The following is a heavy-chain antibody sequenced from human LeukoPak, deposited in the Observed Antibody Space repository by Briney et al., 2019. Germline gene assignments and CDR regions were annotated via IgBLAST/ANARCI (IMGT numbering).Heavy chain of an antibody. V-gene: IGHV3-74*01. J-gene: IGHJ4*02. CDR3: ARTIEMATISYFDY. CDR2: INSDGSST. CDR1: GFTFSSYW. Sequence: GGSLRLSCAASGFTFSSYWMHWVRQAPGKGLVWVSRINSDGSSTSYADSVKGRFTISRDNAKNSLYLQMNSLRAGDTAVYYCARTIEMATISYFDYWGQGTLVTVSS. D-gene: IGHD5-24*01.